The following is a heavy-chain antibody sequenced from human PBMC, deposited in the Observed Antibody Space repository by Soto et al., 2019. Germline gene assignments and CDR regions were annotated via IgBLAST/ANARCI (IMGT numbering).Heavy chain of an antibody. CDR3: ARLSGSLQSSFDP. V-gene: IGHV4-31*03. J-gene: IGHJ5*02. CDR2: IYYSGNT. Sequence: QVQLQESGPGLVKPSQTLSLTCIVSGGSISSNDFYWSWIRQHPGKGLEWIGYIYYSGNTYYNPSLKSRVTILVDTSKNQVSLKVSPVTAADTAVYYCARLSGSLQSSFDPWGQGTLVTVSS. CDR1: GGSISSNDFY. D-gene: IGHD6-13*01.